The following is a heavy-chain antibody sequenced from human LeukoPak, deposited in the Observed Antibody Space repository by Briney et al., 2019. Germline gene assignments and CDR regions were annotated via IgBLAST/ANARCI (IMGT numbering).Heavy chain of an antibody. D-gene: IGHD4-11*01. CDR3: AKDPSTLTATDDY. V-gene: IGHV1-46*01. J-gene: IGHJ4*01. CDR1: GYTFTSYY. Sequence: ASVKVSCKASGYTFTSYYMHWVRQAPGQGLEWMGIINPSGGSTSYAQKFQGRVTMTRDMSTSTVYMELSSLRSEDTAVYYCAKDPSTLTATDDYWGHGTLVTVST. CDR2: INPSGGST.